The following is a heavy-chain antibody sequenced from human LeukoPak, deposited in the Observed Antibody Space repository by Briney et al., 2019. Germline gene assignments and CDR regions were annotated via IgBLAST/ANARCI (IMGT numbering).Heavy chain of an antibody. CDR2: IFGSGGSP. J-gene: IGHJ4*02. V-gene: IGHV3-23*01. CDR1: GFTFGSHA. CDR3: GKTTVGYSSGQKPAWPVDY. D-gene: IGHD5-18*01. Sequence: TGGSLRLSCEASGFTFGSHAMSWVRQAPGKGLEWVAGIFGSGGSPHYADPVKGRFTISRDNSRNTVYLQINSLRAEDTAVYYCGKTTVGYSSGQKPAWPVDYWGQGTLVTVSS.